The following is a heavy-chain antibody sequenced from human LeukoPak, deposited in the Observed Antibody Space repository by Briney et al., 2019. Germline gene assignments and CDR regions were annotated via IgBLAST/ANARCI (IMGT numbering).Heavy chain of an antibody. CDR3: ARSPSIVVVPAAHFDY. J-gene: IGHJ4*02. CDR2: ISGSGGST. D-gene: IGHD2-2*01. Sequence: GGSLRLSCAASGFTFSSYAMSWVRQAPGKGLEWVSAISGSGGSTYYADSVKGRFTISRDNAKNSLYLQMNSLRAEDTAVYYCARSPSIVVVPAAHFDYWGQGTLVTVSS. CDR1: GFTFSSYA. V-gene: IGHV3-23*01.